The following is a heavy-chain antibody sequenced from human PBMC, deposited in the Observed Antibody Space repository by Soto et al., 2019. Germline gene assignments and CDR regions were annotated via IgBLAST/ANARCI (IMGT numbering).Heavy chain of an antibody. CDR3: ARENYDFWSGYSGFDY. D-gene: IGHD3-3*01. V-gene: IGHV4-39*02. CDR1: GVSISSSSYY. J-gene: IGHJ4*02. Sequence: SETLSVTCTVAGVSISSSSYYWGWIRKPPGKGLEWIGSIYYSGSTYYNPSLKSRVTISVDTSKNQFSLELSSVTAADTAVYYCARENYDFWSGYSGFDYWGQGTLVTVSS. CDR2: IYYSGST.